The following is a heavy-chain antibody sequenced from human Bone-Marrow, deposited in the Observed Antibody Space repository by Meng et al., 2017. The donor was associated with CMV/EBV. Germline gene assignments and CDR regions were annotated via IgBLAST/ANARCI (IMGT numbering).Heavy chain of an antibody. D-gene: IGHD3-3*01. Sequence: GGSLRLSCAASGFTFSSYSMNWVRQAPGKGLEWVSSISSSSSYIYYADSVKDRFTISRDNAKNSLYLQINSLRAEDTAVYYCARVTILGVAYYYYGMDVWGQGTTVTVSS. CDR2: ISSSSSYI. CDR3: ARVTILGVAYYYYGMDV. CDR1: GFTFSSYS. V-gene: IGHV3-21*01. J-gene: IGHJ6*02.